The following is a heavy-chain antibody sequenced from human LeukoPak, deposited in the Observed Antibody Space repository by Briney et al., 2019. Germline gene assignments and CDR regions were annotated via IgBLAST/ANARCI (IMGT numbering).Heavy chain of an antibody. CDR2: IYYTGST. D-gene: IGHD3-22*01. CDR3: ASSYFYDGNRYFDY. J-gene: IGHJ4*02. V-gene: IGHV4-59*08. Sequence: SETLSLTCTVSGGSISSYYWSWIRQPPGKGLEWIGYIYYTGSTNSNPSLKSRLTISLDTSKKQFSLKLISVTAADTAIYYCASSYFYDGNRYFDYWGQGALVTVSS. CDR1: GGSISSYY.